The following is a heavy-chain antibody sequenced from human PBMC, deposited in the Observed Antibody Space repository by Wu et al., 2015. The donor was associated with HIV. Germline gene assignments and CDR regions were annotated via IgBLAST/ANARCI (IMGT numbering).Heavy chain of an antibody. CDR1: GGTFSSYA. CDR3: ASAAYYYDSSGYYYVFAFDI. D-gene: IGHD3-22*01. V-gene: IGHV1-69*05. Sequence: QVQLVQSGAEVKKPGSSVKVSCKASGGTFSSYAISWVRQAPGQGLEWMGGIIPIFGTANYAQKFQGRVTITTDESTSTAYMELSSLRSEDTAVYYCASAAYYYDSSGYYYVFAFDIWGQGDNGHRLF. CDR2: IIPIFGTA. J-gene: IGHJ3*02.